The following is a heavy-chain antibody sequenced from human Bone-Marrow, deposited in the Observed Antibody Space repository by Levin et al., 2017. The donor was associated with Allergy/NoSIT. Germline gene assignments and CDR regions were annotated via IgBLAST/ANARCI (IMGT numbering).Heavy chain of an antibody. V-gene: IGHV4-4*07. CDR3: AGHCSGGTCPPN. CDR1: SAAINSYC. D-gene: IGHD2-15*01. CDR2: MFASGNS. Sequence: SETLSLTCTVSSAAINSYCWTWIRQPAGKGLEWVGCMFASGNSFYNPSLKSRVTMSVDMSKNQFSLELRSVTAADTAVYYCAGHCSGGTCPPNWGQGTLVTVSS. J-gene: IGHJ4*02.